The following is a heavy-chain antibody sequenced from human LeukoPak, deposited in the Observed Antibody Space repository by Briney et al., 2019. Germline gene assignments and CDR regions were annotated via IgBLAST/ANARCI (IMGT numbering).Heavy chain of an antibody. CDR2: ISSSGSTI. D-gene: IGHD3-3*01. CDR3: ASRPAIWSGYYPP. Sequence: GGSLRLSCAASGFTFSDYYMSWIRQAPGKGLEWVSYISSSGSTIYYADSVKGRFTISRDSAKNSLYLQMNSLRAEDTAVYYCASRPAIWSGYYPPWGQGTQVTVSS. CDR1: GFTFSDYY. J-gene: IGHJ5*02. V-gene: IGHV3-11*04.